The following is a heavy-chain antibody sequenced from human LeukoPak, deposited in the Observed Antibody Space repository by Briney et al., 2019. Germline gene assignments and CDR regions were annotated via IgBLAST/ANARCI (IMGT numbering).Heavy chain of an antibody. V-gene: IGHV3-11*01. CDR3: ARATEYSGNFRGPEYFQH. CDR2: ISSSGSTI. CDR1: GFTFSDYY. Sequence: GGSLRLSCAASGFTFSDYYMSWIRQAPGKGLEWVSYISSSGSTIYYADSVKGRFTISRDNAKNSLYLQMNSLRAEDTAVYYCARATEYSGNFRGPEYFQHWGQGTLVTVSS. D-gene: IGHD1-26*01. J-gene: IGHJ1*01.